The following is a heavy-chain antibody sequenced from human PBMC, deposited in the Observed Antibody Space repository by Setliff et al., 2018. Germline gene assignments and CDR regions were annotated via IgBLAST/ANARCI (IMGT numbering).Heavy chain of an antibody. CDR1: GYSISSGYY. J-gene: IGHJ4*02. D-gene: IGHD6-19*01. V-gene: IGHV4-38-2*01. CDR3: ARGSSGFEYTLDY. CDR2: IYHSGST. Sequence: SETLSLTCAVSGYSISSGYYWGWIRQPPGKGLEWIGSIYHSGSTYYNPSLKSRVTISVDTSKNQFSLKLSSVTAADTAVYYCARGSSGFEYTLDYWGQGTLVTVSS.